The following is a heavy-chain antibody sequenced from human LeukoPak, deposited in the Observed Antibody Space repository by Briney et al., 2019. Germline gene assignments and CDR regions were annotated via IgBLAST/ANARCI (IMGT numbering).Heavy chain of an antibody. V-gene: IGHV4-38-2*01. Sequence: SETLSLTCAVSGYSISSSYYWGWIRQPPGKGLEWIGNIYYSGSTYYNPSLKSRVTISVDTSKNQFSLKLSSVTAADTAVYYCARQAAGAGIYYFDYWGQGTLVTVSS. CDR1: GYSISSSYY. CDR2: IYYSGST. CDR3: ARQAAGAGIYYFDY. J-gene: IGHJ4*02. D-gene: IGHD6-13*01.